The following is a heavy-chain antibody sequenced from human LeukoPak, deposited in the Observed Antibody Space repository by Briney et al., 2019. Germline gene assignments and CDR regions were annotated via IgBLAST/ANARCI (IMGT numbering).Heavy chain of an antibody. Sequence: GESLKISCKGSGFSFTNCWIAWVGQMPGKGLEWMGIIYPGDSDTRYSPSFQGQATISADNSISAAYLQWSSLNASDTAMYYCAGTCAVAQILDYWGQGTLVTVSS. CDR3: AGTCAVAQILDY. CDR1: GFSFTNCW. V-gene: IGHV5-51*01. J-gene: IGHJ4*02. CDR2: IYPGDSDT. D-gene: IGHD5-12*01.